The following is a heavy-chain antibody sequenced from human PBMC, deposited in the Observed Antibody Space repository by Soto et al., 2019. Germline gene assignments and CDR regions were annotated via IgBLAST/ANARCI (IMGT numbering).Heavy chain of an antibody. CDR2: ISGTGYNT. D-gene: IGHD6-13*01. CDR3: ANVCFSSSDHRDLFSY. V-gene: IGHV3-23*01. Sequence: GGSLRLSCAASGFTFTSYAMNWVRLAPGKGLEWVSAISGTGYNTYYADSVKGRFTISRDNTKNTLYLQMNSLRAEDTAVYYCANVCFSSSDHRDLFSYWGQGTLVSGSS. J-gene: IGHJ1*01. CDR1: GFTFTSYA.